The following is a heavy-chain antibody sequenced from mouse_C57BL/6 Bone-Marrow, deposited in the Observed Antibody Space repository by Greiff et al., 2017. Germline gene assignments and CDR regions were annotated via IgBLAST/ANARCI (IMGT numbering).Heavy chain of an antibody. CDR3: AKPNYYGSSYNY. Sequence: QVQLQQSGAELARPGASVKMSCTASGYTFTSYTMHWVKQRPGQGLEWIGYINPSSGYTKYNQKFKDKATLTADKSSSTAYMQLSSLTSEDSAVYYCAKPNYYGSSYNYWGQSTTLTVSS. CDR1: GYTFTSYT. V-gene: IGHV1-4*01. J-gene: IGHJ2*01. D-gene: IGHD1-1*01. CDR2: INPSSGYT.